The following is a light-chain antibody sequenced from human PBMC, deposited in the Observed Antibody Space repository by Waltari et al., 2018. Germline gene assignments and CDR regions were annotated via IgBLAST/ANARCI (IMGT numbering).Light chain of an antibody. CDR2: GNS. CDR1: SSNIGAGYD. J-gene: IGLJ2*01. Sequence: QSVLTQPPSVSGAPGQRVTISCTGSSSNIGAGYDVPWYEQLPGTAPKRLIYGNSNRPSGVPDRFSGSKSGTSASLAITGLQAEDEADYYCQSYDSSLSGVVFGGGTKLTVL. CDR3: QSYDSSLSGVV. V-gene: IGLV1-40*01.